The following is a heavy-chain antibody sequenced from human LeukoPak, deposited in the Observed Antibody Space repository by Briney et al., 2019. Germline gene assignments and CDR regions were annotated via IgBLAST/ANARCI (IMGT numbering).Heavy chain of an antibody. J-gene: IGHJ4*02. CDR1: GGSFSGYY. V-gene: IGHV4-34*12. CDR2: IIHSGRT. Sequence: SETLSLTCAVYGGSFSGYYWSWIRQPPRRGVEWSGYIIHSGRTKYNPPLKSRVTIPVDTSKNHFSLKLSSVTAADTAVYYCARRPRYYDFWSGNRLNVYYFDYWGQGTLVTVSS. D-gene: IGHD3-3*01. CDR3: ARRPRYYDFWSGNRLNVYYFDY.